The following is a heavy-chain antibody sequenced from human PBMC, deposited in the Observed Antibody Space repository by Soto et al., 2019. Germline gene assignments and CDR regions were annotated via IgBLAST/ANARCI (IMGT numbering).Heavy chain of an antibody. Sequence: ASVKVSCKASGFSFSDYFTHWVRQAPGQGLEWMGIINPSGDSRNYAQKFQGRVTITRDTSTSTVYMDLSSLRYEDTAVYYCARAGYCSGGSCYLNWFDPWGQGTLVTVSS. CDR1: GFSFSDYF. CDR2: INPSGDSR. V-gene: IGHV1-46*01. CDR3: ARAGYCSGGSCYLNWFDP. J-gene: IGHJ5*02. D-gene: IGHD2-15*01.